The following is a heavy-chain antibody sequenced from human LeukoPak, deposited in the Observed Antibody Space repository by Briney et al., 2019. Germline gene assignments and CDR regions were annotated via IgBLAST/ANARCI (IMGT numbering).Heavy chain of an antibody. CDR3: ARDCGYSYGTWGYYYYYYGMDV. CDR1: GGTFSSYA. D-gene: IGHD5-18*01. V-gene: IGHV1-69*04. J-gene: IGHJ6*02. CDR2: IIPILGIA. Sequence: GASVKVSCKASGGTFSSYAISWVRQAPGQGFEWMGRIIPILGIANYAQKFQGRVTITADKSTSTAYMELSSLRSEDTAVYYCARDCGYSYGTWGYYYYYYGMDVWGQGTTVTVSS.